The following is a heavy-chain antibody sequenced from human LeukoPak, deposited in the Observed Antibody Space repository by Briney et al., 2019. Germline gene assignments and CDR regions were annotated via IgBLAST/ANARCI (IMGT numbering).Heavy chain of an antibody. CDR1: GGSISSYY. V-gene: IGHV4-59*01. CDR3: ARLVTLKNWFDP. CDR2: IYYSGST. D-gene: IGHD2-21*02. Sequence: KPSETLSLTRTVSGGSISSYYWSWIRQPPGKGLEWIGYIYYSGSTNYNPSLKSRVTISVDTSKNQFSLKLSSVTAADTAVYYCARLVTLKNWFDPWGQGTLVTVSS. J-gene: IGHJ5*02.